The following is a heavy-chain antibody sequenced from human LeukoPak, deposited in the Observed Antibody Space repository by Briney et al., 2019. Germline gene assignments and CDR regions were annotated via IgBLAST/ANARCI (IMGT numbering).Heavy chain of an antibody. Sequence: GGSLRLSCAASGFTFSSYSMNWVRQAPGKGLEWVSYISSSSSTIYYADSVKGRFTISRDNAENSLYLQMNSLRAEDTAVYYCARGTYYGFADWGQGTLVTVSS. CDR3: ARGTYYGFAD. D-gene: IGHD1-26*01. J-gene: IGHJ5*02. CDR2: ISSSSSTI. V-gene: IGHV3-48*01. CDR1: GFTFSSYS.